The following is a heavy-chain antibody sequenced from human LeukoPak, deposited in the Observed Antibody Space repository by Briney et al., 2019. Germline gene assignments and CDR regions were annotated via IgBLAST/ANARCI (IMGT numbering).Heavy chain of an antibody. CDR1: GYSISRGYY. J-gene: IGHJ4*02. Sequence: SETLTLTCGVSGYSISRGYYWGWIRQPPGNGLEWIGNIYHTGSTYYNPSLRSRVTISVDASKNQFFLKLTSVTAADTAVYYCARGLEGYSAGWSRFFEYWGQGTLATVSS. D-gene: IGHD6-19*01. CDR3: ARGLEGYSAGWSRFFEY. V-gene: IGHV4-38-2*01. CDR2: IYHTGST.